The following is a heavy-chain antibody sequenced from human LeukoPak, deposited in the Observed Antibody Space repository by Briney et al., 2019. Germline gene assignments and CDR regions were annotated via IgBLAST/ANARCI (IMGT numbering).Heavy chain of an antibody. CDR2: INQDGSGE. J-gene: IGHJ5*02. V-gene: IGHV3-7*01. CDR3: VRKLYYYDTNPAGWFDP. D-gene: IGHD3-22*01. CDR1: GFTFSTYW. Sequence: GGSLRLSCAASGFTFSTYWMAWVRQAPGKGLEWVANINQDGSGEYYVDSVRGRFTISRDNAKNSLYLQMNSLRAEDTAVYYCVRKLYYYDTNPAGWFDPWGQGTLVTVSS.